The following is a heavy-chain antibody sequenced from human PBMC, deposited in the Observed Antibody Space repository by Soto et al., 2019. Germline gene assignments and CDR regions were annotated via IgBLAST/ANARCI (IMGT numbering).Heavy chain of an antibody. CDR1: GFTFSDYY. J-gene: IGHJ4*02. V-gene: IGHV3-11*06. CDR3: ARGGYCSSTSCYSDFDY. D-gene: IGHD2-2*01. Sequence: GGSLRLSCAASGFTFSDYYMSWIRQAPGKGLEWVSYISSSSSYTNYADSVKGRFTISRDNAKNSLYLQMNSLRAEDTAVYYCARGGYCSSTSCYSDFDYWGQGTLVTVSS. CDR2: ISSSSSYT.